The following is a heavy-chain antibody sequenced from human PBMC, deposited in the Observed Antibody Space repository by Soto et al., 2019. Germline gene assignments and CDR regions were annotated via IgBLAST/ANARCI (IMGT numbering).Heavy chain of an antibody. Sequence: PGGSLRLSCAASEFTFSSYGMHWVRQAPGKGLECVAVIAYDGSNKYYAESVKGRFTISRDNSKNTLYLQMNSLRAEDTAMYYCAKDLYRYRDVGVVIGRTQVDSWGQGSMVTVSS. CDR1: EFTFSSYG. V-gene: IGHV3-30*18. D-gene: IGHD3-3*01. CDR3: AKDLYRYRDVGVVIGRTQVDS. J-gene: IGHJ5*01. CDR2: IAYDGSNK.